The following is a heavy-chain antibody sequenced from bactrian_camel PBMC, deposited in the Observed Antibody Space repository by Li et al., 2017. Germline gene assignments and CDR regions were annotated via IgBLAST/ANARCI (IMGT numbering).Heavy chain of an antibody. D-gene: IGHD2*01. V-gene: IGHV3S54*01. Sequence: HVQLVESGGGSVQAGGSLRLSCVASGSTYSTRYRRNCMGWFRQAPGKQREGVAAILRGSGTTRYADSVKGRSTISQDNDKNTVDLQMNSLKSEDTAMYYCAAGPSCDYYSNPAAFNYWGQVTQVTVS. CDR3: AAGPSCDYYSNPAAFNY. CDR2: ILRGSGTT. CDR1: GSTYSTRYRRNC. J-gene: IGHJ4*01.